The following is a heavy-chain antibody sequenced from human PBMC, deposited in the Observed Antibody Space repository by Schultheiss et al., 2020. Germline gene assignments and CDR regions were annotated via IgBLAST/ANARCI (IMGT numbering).Heavy chain of an antibody. CDR2: INPNSGGT. CDR1: GYTFTGYY. Sequence: ASVTVSCKASGYTFTGYYMHWVRQAPGQGLEWMGWINPNSGGTNYAQKFQGRVTMTRDTSISTAYMELSRLRSDDTAVYYCARAPRTGTTFTWFDPWGQGTLVTVS. J-gene: IGHJ5*02. D-gene: IGHD1-1*01. V-gene: IGHV1-2*02. CDR3: ARAPRTGTTFTWFDP.